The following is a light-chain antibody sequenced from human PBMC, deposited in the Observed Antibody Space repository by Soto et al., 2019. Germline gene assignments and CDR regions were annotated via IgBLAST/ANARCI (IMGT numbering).Light chain of an antibody. CDR1: QSVSSSY. Sequence: EIVLTQSPGTLSLSPGERATLSCRASQSVSSSYLAWYQQKPGQAPRLLIYGASSRATGIPDRFSGSGSGTAFTLTISRLEPGDFAVYYCQQYNSSPSTFGGGTTVEIK. CDR3: QQYNSSPST. CDR2: GAS. V-gene: IGKV3-20*01. J-gene: IGKJ4*01.